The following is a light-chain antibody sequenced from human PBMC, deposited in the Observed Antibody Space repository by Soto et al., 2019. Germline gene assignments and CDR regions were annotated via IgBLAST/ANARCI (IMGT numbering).Light chain of an antibody. CDR1: QPISDY. CDR2: TAS. V-gene: IGKV1-39*01. J-gene: IGKJ1*01. Sequence: DIQMTQSPSSLSASVGDRVTITCRTSQPISDYLNWYQQKPGKAPSLLIYTASNLQTGVPSRFSGSGSGTHFTLTISSLHPEDLATYYCQQSYNTPRTFGQGAKV. CDR3: QQSYNTPRT.